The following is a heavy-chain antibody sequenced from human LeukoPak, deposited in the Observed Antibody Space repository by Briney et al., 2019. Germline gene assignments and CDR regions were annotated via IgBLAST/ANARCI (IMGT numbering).Heavy chain of an antibody. CDR1: GGSISSYY. Sequence: PSETLSLTCTVSGGSISSYYWSWIRQPPRKGLEWIGYIYYSGSTNYNPSLKSRVTISVDTSKNQFSLKLSSVTAADTAVYYCARKLLVGSVLDYWGQGTLVTVSS. V-gene: IGHV4-59*08. CDR2: IYYSGST. J-gene: IGHJ4*02. D-gene: IGHD2-15*01. CDR3: ARKLLVGSVLDY.